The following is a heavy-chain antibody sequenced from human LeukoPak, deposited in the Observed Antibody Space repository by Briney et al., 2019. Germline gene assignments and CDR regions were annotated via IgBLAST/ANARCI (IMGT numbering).Heavy chain of an antibody. CDR1: GGSISSGGYC. D-gene: IGHD6-19*01. CDR3: ARAQWLVRATALDY. V-gene: IGHV4-31*03. J-gene: IGHJ4*02. Sequence: SSQTLSLTCTVSGGSISSGGYCWSWVRQHPGKGLEWIVYIYYSGSTYYNPSLKSRVTISVYTSKNQFSLKLSSVTAADTAVYYCARAQWLVRATALDYWGQGTLVTVSS. CDR2: IYYSGST.